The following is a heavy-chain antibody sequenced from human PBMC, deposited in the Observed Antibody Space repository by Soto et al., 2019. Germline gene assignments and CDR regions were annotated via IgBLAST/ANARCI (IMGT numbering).Heavy chain of an antibody. CDR2: MFPGDSDT. J-gene: IGHJ4*02. CDR3: AIRDGYNSVDY. V-gene: IGHV5-51*01. CDR1: GYSFTTYW. D-gene: IGHD5-12*01. Sequence: PGESLKISCKGSGYSFTTYWIGWVRQLPGQGLEWMGVMFPGDSDTRYSPSFQGQVTMSADPSTNTAYLEWSSLKAADSAMYYCAIRDGYNSVDYWGQGALVTVSS.